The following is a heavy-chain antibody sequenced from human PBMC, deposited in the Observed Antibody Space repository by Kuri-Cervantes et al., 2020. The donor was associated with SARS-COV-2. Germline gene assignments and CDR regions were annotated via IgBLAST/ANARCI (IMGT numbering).Heavy chain of an antibody. CDR3: AKDGFVGGLGSPGRAYFQH. Sequence: GESLKISCAASGFTFSSCAMSWVRQAPGKGLEWVSSISGSGGSTYYADSVKGRFTISRDNSKNTLYVQMNSLRAEDTAVYYCAKDGFVGGLGSPGRAYFQHWGQGTLVTVSS. V-gene: IGHV3-23*01. D-gene: IGHD2-15*01. J-gene: IGHJ1*01. CDR1: GFTFSSCA. CDR2: ISGSGGST.